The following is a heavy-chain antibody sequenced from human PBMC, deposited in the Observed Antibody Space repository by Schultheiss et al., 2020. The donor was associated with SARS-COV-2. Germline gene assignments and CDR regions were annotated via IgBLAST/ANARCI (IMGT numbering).Heavy chain of an antibody. J-gene: IGHJ6*02. D-gene: IGHD6-19*01. Sequence: SETLSLTCAVYGGSFSGYYWSWIRQPPGKGLEWIGEINHSGSTNYNPSLKSRVTISVDTSKNQFSLKLSSVTAADTAVYYCVAGRALYYGMDVWGQGTTVTVSS. V-gene: IGHV4-34*01. CDR2: INHSGST. CDR3: VAGRALYYGMDV. CDR1: GGSFSGYY.